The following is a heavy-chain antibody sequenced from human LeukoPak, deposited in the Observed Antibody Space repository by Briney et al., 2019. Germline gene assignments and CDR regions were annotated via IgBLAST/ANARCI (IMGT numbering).Heavy chain of an antibody. V-gene: IGHV4-59*12. CDR1: GGSISSYY. Sequence: PSETLSLTCTVSGGSISSYYWSWIRQPPGKGLEWIGYIYYSGSTNYNPSLKSRVTISVDTSKNQFSLKLSSVTAADTAVYYCAREGVVVPAAMDYYYYYYGMDVWGQGTTVTVSS. D-gene: IGHD2-2*01. CDR3: AREGVVVPAAMDYYYYYYGMDV. J-gene: IGHJ6*02. CDR2: IYYSGST.